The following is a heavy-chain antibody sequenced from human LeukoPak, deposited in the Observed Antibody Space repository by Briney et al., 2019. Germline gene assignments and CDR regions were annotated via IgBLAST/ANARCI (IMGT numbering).Heavy chain of an antibody. CDR1: GFIFTNYF. V-gene: IGHV3-74*01. CDR2: INSDGSIT. D-gene: IGHD5-18*01. Sequence: PGGSLRLSCAASGFIFTNYFMSWVRQAPGKGLVWVSHINSDGSITSYADSVKGRFTISRDNAKNTLYLQMNSLRAEDTAVYYCARDAVDTANAVWGQGTTVTVSS. J-gene: IGHJ6*02. CDR3: ARDAVDTANAV.